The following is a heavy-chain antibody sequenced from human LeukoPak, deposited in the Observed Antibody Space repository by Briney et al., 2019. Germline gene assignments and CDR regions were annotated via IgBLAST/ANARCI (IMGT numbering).Heavy chain of an antibody. CDR3: ARAGSIAAAKKFDY. CDR1: GFTFSSYS. V-gene: IGHV3-21*01. D-gene: IGHD6-13*01. Sequence: GGSLRLSCAASGFTFSSYSMNWVRQAPGKGLEWVSSISSSSSYIYYADSVKGRFTISRDNAKNSLYLQMNSLRAEDTAVYYCARAGSIAAAKKFDYWGQGTLVTASS. J-gene: IGHJ4*02. CDR2: ISSSSSYI.